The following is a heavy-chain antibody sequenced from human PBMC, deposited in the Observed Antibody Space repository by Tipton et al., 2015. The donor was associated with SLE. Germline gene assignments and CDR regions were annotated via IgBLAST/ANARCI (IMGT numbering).Heavy chain of an antibody. V-gene: IGHV3-33*06. CDR2: IWYDGSNK. CDR1: GFTFSSYG. D-gene: IGHD1-26*01. J-gene: IGHJ3*02. CDR3: AKDLSGSFDAFDI. Sequence: LSLTCAASGFTFSSYGMHWVRQAPGKGLEWVAVIWYDGSNKYYADSVKGRFTISRDNSKNTLYLQMNSLRAEDTAVYYCAKDLSGSFDAFDIWGQGTMVTVSS.